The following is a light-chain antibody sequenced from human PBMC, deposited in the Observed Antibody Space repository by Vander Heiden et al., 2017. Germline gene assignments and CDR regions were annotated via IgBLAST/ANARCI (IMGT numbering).Light chain of an antibody. CDR2: WAS. CDR3: QQYYSTPRT. Sequence: IVMTQSPDSLAVSLGEGSTINCKSRQSVLYSSNNKNYLAWYQQKPGQPPKLLIYWASTRESGVPDRFSGSGSGTDFTLTISSLQAEDVAVYYCQQYYSTPRTFGRGTKVEIK. J-gene: IGKJ1*01. V-gene: IGKV4-1*01. CDR1: QSVLYSSNNKNY.